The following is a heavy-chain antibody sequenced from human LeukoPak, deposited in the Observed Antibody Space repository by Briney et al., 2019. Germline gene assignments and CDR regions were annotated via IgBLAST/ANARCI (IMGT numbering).Heavy chain of an antibody. CDR1: GFTFSKSW. CDR2: IKSNTDGGTT. J-gene: IGHJ4*02. Sequence: PGGSLRLSCAASGFTFSKSWMGWVRQAPGKGLEWVGRIKSNTDGGTTDYAAPVKGRFTISRDDSKNTLYIQMNSLKTEDTAVYYCTTNGGYGGLADYWGQGTLVTVSS. D-gene: IGHD5-12*01. V-gene: IGHV3-15*01. CDR3: TTNGGYGGLADY.